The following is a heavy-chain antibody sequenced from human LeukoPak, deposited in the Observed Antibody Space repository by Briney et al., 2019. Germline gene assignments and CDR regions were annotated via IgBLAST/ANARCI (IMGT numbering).Heavy chain of an antibody. Sequence: PGGSLRLSCAASGFTFSGSAMHWVRQASGKGLEWVGRIRSKANSYATAYAASVKGRFTISRDDSKNTAYLQMNSLKTEDTAVYYCTRLDDFLDYWGQGTLVTVSS. D-gene: IGHD2-2*03. V-gene: IGHV3-73*01. CDR1: GFTFSGSA. CDR2: IRSKANSYAT. J-gene: IGHJ4*02. CDR3: TRLDDFLDY.